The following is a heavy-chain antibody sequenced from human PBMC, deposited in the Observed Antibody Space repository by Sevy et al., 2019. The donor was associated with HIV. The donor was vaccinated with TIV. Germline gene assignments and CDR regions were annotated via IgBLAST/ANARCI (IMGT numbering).Heavy chain of an antibody. Sequence: ASVKVSFKVSGYTLTQLSMHWVRQAPGKGLEWMGSFGPEDGGTLYAQNFQGRVTMTEDTSTDTAYMPLSSLRSEDTAIYYCATTKDYYDSSGSPFDYWGQGTLVTVSS. CDR3: ATTKDYYDSSGSPFDY. CDR1: GYTLTQLS. V-gene: IGHV1-24*01. D-gene: IGHD3-22*01. J-gene: IGHJ4*02. CDR2: FGPEDGGT.